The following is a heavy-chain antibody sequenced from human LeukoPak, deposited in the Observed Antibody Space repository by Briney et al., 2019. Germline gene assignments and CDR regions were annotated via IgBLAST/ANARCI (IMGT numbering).Heavy chain of an antibody. Sequence: GASVKVSCKASGGTFSSYAISWVRQAPGQGLEWMGGIIPIFGTANYAQKFQGRVTITTDESTSTAYMELSSLRSEDTAVYYCARALSHYYDSSGYPNWFEPWGQGTLVTVSS. CDR1: GGTFSSYA. CDR3: ARALSHYYDSSGYPNWFEP. J-gene: IGHJ5*02. V-gene: IGHV1-69*05. D-gene: IGHD3-22*01. CDR2: IIPIFGTA.